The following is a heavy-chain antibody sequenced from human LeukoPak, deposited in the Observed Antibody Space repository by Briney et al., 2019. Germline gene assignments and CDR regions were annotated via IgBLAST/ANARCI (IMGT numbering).Heavy chain of an antibody. J-gene: IGHJ4*02. Sequence: SETLSLTCAVYGGSFSGYYWSWIRQPPGKGLEWIGEINHSGSTNYNPSLKSRVTISVDTSKNQFSLKLSSVTAADTAVYYCARHYGQQLLAKFDYWGQGTLVTVSS. V-gene: IGHV4-34*01. D-gene: IGHD6-13*01. CDR1: GGSFSGYY. CDR2: INHSGST. CDR3: ARHYGQQLLAKFDY.